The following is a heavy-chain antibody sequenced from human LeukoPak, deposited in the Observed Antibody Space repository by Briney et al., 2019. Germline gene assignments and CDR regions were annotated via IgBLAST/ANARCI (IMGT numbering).Heavy chain of an antibody. CDR2: IHYTGST. CDR3: ARTGGSFYFYYYMDV. Sequence: SETLSLTCTVSGGSIRSSSYNWGWIRQPPGKGLEWIGNIHYTGSTYYNPSLKSRVTISVDTSKNQFSLKLSSVTAVDTAVYYCARTGGSFYFYYYMDVWGKGTTVTVSS. V-gene: IGHV4-39*07. CDR1: GGSIRSSSYN. J-gene: IGHJ6*03. D-gene: IGHD1-26*01.